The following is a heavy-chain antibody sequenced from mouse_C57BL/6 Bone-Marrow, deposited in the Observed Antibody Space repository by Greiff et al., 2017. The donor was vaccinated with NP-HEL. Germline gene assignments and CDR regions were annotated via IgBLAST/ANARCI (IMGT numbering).Heavy chain of an antibody. CDR3: ARGGDYDYFDY. V-gene: IGHV5-4*01. CDR2: ISAGGSYT. CDR1: GFTFSSYA. J-gene: IGHJ2*01. D-gene: IGHD2-4*01. Sequence: EVQLVESGGGLVKPGGSLKLSCAASGFTFSSYAMSWVRQTPEKRLEWVATISAGGSYTYYPDNVKGRFTISRDNAKNNLYLQLSHLKSEDTAMYYWARGGDYDYFDYWGQGTTLTVSA.